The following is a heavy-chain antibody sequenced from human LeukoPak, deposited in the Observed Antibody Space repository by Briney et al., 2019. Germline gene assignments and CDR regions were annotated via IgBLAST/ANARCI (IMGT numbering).Heavy chain of an antibody. CDR2: INHSGST. CDR3: ARIYGSGSYQIDY. CDR1: GGSFSGYY. D-gene: IGHD3-10*01. V-gene: IGHV4-34*01. J-gene: IGHJ4*02. Sequence: PSETLSLTCAVYGGSFSGYYWSWIRQPTGKGLEWIGEINHSGSTNYNPSLKSRVTISVDTSKNQFSLKLSSVTAADTAVYYCARIYGSGSYQIDYWGQGTLVTVSS.